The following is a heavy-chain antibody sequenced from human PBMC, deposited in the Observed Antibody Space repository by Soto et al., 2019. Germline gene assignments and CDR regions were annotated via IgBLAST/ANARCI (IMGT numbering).Heavy chain of an antibody. CDR2: IIPIFGTA. Sequence: SVKVSCKASGGTFSSYAISWVRQAPGQGLEWMGGIIPIFGTANYAQKFQGRVTITADKSTSTAYMELSSLRSEDTAVYYCARPHYCTNGVCYSWFDPWGQRTLVTVSS. D-gene: IGHD2-8*01. J-gene: IGHJ5*02. CDR1: GGTFSSYA. V-gene: IGHV1-69*06. CDR3: ARPHYCTNGVCYSWFDP.